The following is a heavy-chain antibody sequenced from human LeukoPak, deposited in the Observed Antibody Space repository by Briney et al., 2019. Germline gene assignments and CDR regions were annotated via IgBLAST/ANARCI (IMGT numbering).Heavy chain of an antibody. V-gene: IGHV3-9*01. D-gene: IGHD2-2*01. J-gene: IGHJ6*03. CDR2: ISWNRGSI. Sequence: PGRSLRLSCAASGFPFDDYAMHWVRQAPGKGLEWVSGISWNRGSISYADSVKGRFTISRDNANNSLYLQMNSLRAEDTALYYCAKGHCSSTSCFPYYYYYMDVWGKGTTVTVSS. CDR3: AKGHCSSTSCFPYYYYYMDV. CDR1: GFPFDDYA.